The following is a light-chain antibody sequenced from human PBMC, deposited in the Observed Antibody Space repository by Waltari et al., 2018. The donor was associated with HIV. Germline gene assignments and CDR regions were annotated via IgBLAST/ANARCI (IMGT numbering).Light chain of an antibody. CDR3: QQYNNWPET. J-gene: IGKJ1*01. Sequence: EIVMTQSPATLSVSPGERATLSCRASQSVSSNLAWYEQKPGQVPRLLIYGASTRATGTPARVSGSGSGTEFSLTISSLQSEDFAGYYCQQYNNWPETFGQATKVEIK. CDR2: GAS. V-gene: IGKV3-15*01. CDR1: QSVSSN.